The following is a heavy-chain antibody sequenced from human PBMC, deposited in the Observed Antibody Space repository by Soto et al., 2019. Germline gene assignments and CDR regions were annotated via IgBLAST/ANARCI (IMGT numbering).Heavy chain of an antibody. Sequence: QVQLVQSGAEVKKPGASVKVSCKASGDTFTSYEINWVRQATGQGLEWMGWMNPNSGNTGYAQKFQGKVTMTWTTTKNTAYMKMSSLRSEDTAVYYCARGGVFFFAAPTNPFDYWGQGTLVTVSS. J-gene: IGHJ4*02. CDR3: ARGGVFFFAAPTNPFDY. V-gene: IGHV1-8*01. CDR2: MNPNSGNT. D-gene: IGHD3-10*01. CDR1: GDTFTSYE.